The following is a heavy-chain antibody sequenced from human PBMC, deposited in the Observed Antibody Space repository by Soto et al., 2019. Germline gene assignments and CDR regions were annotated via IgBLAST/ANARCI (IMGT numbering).Heavy chain of an antibody. CDR3: ARLTTGPLPPWRGAFDI. V-gene: IGHV4-31*03. D-gene: IGHD1-1*01. CDR1: GGSISSGGYY. Sequence: QVQLQESGPGLVKPSQTLSLTCTVSGGSISSGGYYWSWIRQHPGKGLEWIGYIYYSGSTYYNPSLKSRVTISVDTSKNQFSLKLSSVTAADTAVYYCARLTTGPLPPWRGAFDIWGQGTMVTVSS. J-gene: IGHJ3*02. CDR2: IYYSGST.